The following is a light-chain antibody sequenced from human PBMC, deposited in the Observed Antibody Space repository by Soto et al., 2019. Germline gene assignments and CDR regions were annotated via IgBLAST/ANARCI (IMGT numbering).Light chain of an antibody. CDR2: GST. Sequence: EVVLTQSPGTLSLSPGERASLSCRASQSVSNNYLAWYQQKPGQSPTLLIFGSTDRATGIPDRFSGSGSGTDFTLTIRRLEPEDFAVYYCQQYGSSPPYTFGQGTKLEIK. CDR3: QQYGSSPPYT. CDR1: QSVSNNY. J-gene: IGKJ2*01. V-gene: IGKV3-20*01.